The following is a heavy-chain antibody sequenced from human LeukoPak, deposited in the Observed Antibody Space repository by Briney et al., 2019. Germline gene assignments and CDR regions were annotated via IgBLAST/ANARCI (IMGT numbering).Heavy chain of an antibody. J-gene: IGHJ4*02. D-gene: IGHD3-10*01. Sequence: ASVKVSCKASGYTFTGYYMHWVRQAPGQGLEWMGWINPNSGGTNYAQKFQGRVTMTRDTSISTAYMELSRLRSDDTAVYYCARFTMVRGVLDYWGQGTLVTVSS. CDR1: GYTFTGYY. V-gene: IGHV1-2*02. CDR3: ARFTMVRGVLDY. CDR2: INPNSGGT.